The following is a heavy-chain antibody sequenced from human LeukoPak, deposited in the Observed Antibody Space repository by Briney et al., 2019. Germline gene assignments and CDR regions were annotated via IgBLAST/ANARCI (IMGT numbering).Heavy chain of an antibody. V-gene: IGHV4-34*01. Sequence: SETLSLTCAVYGGSFSGYYWGWIRQPPGKGLEWIGEINHSGSTNYNPSLKSRVTISVDTSKNQFSLKLSSVTAADTAVYYCARGPLGGSYSGGAFDYWGQGTLVTVSS. D-gene: IGHD1-26*01. CDR2: INHSGST. J-gene: IGHJ4*02. CDR3: ARGPLGGSYSGGAFDY. CDR1: GGSFSGYY.